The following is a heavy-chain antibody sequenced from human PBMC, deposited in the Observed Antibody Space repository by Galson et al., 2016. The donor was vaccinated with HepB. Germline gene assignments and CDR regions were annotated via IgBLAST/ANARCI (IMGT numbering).Heavy chain of an antibody. J-gene: IGHJ6*02. CDR1: GFTFSDYW. CDR2: INSDGSST. CDR3: AGYNYYAMDV. Sequence: SLRLSCAASGFTFSDYWMHWFRQAPARGLVSVSRINSDGSSTSYAASVKGRFTISRDNAKNTVYLQMNSLRVEDTAVYYCAGYNYYAMDVWGQGTTVTVSS. V-gene: IGHV3-74*01.